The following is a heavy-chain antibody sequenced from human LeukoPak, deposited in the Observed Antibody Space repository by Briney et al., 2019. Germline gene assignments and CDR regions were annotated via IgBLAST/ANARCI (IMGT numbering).Heavy chain of an antibody. CDR3: AKDYRTPDAY. CDR1: GGTFSSYA. D-gene: IGHD1-14*01. J-gene: IGHJ4*02. V-gene: IGHV3-23*01. CDR2: ISGSGGST. Sequence: GGSLRLSCAASGGTFSSYAMSWIRQAPGKGLEWVSAISGSGGSTYYADSVNGRFTISRDNSKNTLYLLMNSLRAEDPAVYCCAKDYRTPDAYWGQGTLVTVSS.